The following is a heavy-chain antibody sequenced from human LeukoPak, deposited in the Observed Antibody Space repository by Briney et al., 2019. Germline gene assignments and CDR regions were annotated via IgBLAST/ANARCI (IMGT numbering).Heavy chain of an antibody. J-gene: IGHJ6*02. Sequence: GASVKVSCKASGFTFTSSAMQWVRQARGQRLEWIGWIVVGSGNTNYAQKFQERVTITGDMSTSTAYMELSSLRSEDTAVYYCATPSTRQYYYGMDVWGQGTTVTVSS. CDR3: ATPSTRQYYYGMDV. CDR1: GFTFTSSA. D-gene: IGHD1-1*01. V-gene: IGHV1-58*02. CDR2: IVVGSGNT.